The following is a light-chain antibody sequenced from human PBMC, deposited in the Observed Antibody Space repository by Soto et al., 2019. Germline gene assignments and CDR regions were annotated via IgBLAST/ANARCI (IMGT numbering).Light chain of an antibody. CDR1: ESISSK. J-gene: IGKJ4*01. CDR3: QQYYNWPLT. Sequence: EIVLTQSPATLSVSPGERATLSCRASESISSKLAWYQQKPGQAPRLVIYGASTRATGISARFSGSGSGTEFTLTISSLQSEDFEVYYCQQYYNWPLTFGGGTKVEI. V-gene: IGKV3-15*01. CDR2: GAS.